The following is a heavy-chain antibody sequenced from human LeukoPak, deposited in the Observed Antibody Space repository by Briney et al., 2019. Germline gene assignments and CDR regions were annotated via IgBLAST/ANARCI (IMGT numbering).Heavy chain of an antibody. D-gene: IGHD3-9*01. CDR1: GYSFSLYW. Sequence: GEPLKISCKGSGYSFSLYWIAWVRQMPGKGLEWMGIIYPGDSDTRYSPSFQGHVTISADESIGTAYLQWSSLTASDTAIYYCARLHTSNWLENWFDPWGQGTLVTVSS. CDR3: ARLHTSNWLENWFDP. CDR2: IYPGDSDT. J-gene: IGHJ5*02. V-gene: IGHV5-51*01.